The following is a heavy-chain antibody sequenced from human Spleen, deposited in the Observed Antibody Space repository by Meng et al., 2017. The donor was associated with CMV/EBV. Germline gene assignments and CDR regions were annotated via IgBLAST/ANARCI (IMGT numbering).Heavy chain of an antibody. CDR3: ARGGTFDWNYEDC. CDR2: INWNAEST. D-gene: IGHD1-7*01. CDR1: GFTVSSNY. V-gene: IGHV3-20*04. J-gene: IGHJ4*02. Sequence: CAASGFTVSSNYMSWVRQAPGKGLEWVSGINWNAESTGYADSVKGRFTISRDIAKNSLYLQMNSLRAEDTALYYCARGGTFDWNYEDCWGQGTLVTVSS.